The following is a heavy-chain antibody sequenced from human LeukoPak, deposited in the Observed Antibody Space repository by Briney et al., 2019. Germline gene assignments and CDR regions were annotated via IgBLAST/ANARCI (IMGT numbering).Heavy chain of an antibody. J-gene: IGHJ4*02. V-gene: IGHV1-18*01. Sequence: ASVKVSCKASGYTFTGYDINWVRQAPGQGLEWMGWISVYNGNTKYAQRFQGRVTMTTDTSTSTAYMELRSLRSDDTAVYYCARDGQRRDGYNYVDYWGQGTLVTVSS. CDR3: ARDGQRRDGYNYVDY. D-gene: IGHD5-24*01. CDR2: ISVYNGNT. CDR1: GYTFTGYD.